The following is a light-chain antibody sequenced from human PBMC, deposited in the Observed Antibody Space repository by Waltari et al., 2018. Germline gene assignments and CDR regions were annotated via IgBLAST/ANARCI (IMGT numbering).Light chain of an antibody. V-gene: IGKV3-11*01. CDR3: QQRSNWPRT. CDR1: QSVSSY. Sequence: EIVLTQSPATLSFSPGEMATLSCKASQSVSSYLAWYQQKPGQAPRLLIYSASNRATGLPARFSGSGSGTDFTLTISSLEPEDFAVYYCQQRSNWPRTFGQGTKVEI. CDR2: SAS. J-gene: IGKJ1*01.